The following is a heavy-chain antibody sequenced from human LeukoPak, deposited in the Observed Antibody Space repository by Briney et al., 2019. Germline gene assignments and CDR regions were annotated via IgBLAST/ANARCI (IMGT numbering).Heavy chain of an antibody. CDR2: INPNSGGT. CDR1: GFTFIAYY. J-gene: IGHJ4*02. V-gene: IGHV1-2*06. D-gene: IGHD4-17*01. Sequence: ASVKVSCQTSGFTFIAYYIHWVRQAPGQGLEWVGRINPNSGGTNYAQKFQGRVTVTRDTSITTAYMELSSLNSDDTAIYYCATHADYGDNIHFWGQGTLVTVSS. CDR3: ATHADYGDNIHF.